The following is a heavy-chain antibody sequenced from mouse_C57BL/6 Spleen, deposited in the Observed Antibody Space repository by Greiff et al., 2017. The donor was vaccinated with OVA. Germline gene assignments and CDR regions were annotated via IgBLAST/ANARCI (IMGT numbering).Heavy chain of an antibody. D-gene: IGHD2-4*01. CDR2: IYPGSGST. J-gene: IGHJ4*01. V-gene: IGHV1-55*01. Sequence: QVQLQQPGAELVKPGASVKMSCKASGYTFTSYWITWVKQRPGQGLEWIGDIYPGSGSTNYNEKFKSKATLTVDTSSSTAYMQLSSLTSEDSAVYYCARLYEYDTRAMDYWGQGTSVTVSS. CDR3: ARLYEYDTRAMDY. CDR1: GYTFTSYW.